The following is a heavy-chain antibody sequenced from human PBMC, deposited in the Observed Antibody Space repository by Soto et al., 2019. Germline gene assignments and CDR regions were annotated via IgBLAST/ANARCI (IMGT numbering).Heavy chain of an antibody. CDR2: IYSSGSN. D-gene: IGHD3-3*01. CDR1: GDSISSTY. Sequence: PSETLSLTCTVSGDSISSTYWSWVRQPAGRGLEWIGRIYSSGSNNYNPSLGSRVTMSVDTSKNQFSLTLRSVTAADTAVYFCARGYESGYTFGHDLWGQGTLVTVSS. CDR3: ARGYESGYTFGHDL. V-gene: IGHV4-4*07. J-gene: IGHJ5*02.